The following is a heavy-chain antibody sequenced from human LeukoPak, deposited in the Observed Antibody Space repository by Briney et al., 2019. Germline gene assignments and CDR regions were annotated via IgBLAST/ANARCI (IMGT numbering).Heavy chain of an antibody. CDR2: ISGSGVGT. Sequence: GGFLRLSCAGSGFIFRNYAMSWVRQAPGMGLEWVSAISGSGVGTNYADSVEGRFTISRDNSKNTLYLQMNSLRAEDTAVYYCAINGRDDHDKYFFDFWGQGTQVTVSS. J-gene: IGHJ4*02. D-gene: IGHD1-20*01. CDR3: AINGRDDHDKYFFDF. V-gene: IGHV3-23*01. CDR1: GFIFRNYA.